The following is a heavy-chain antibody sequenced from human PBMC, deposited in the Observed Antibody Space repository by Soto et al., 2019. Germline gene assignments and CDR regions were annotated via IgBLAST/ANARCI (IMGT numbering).Heavy chain of an antibody. CDR2: IYPGDSDT. D-gene: IGHD3-3*01. J-gene: IGHJ4*02. CDR3: ARQGNYDFWSGYQNYFDY. Sequence: GESLKISCDGSGYSFTIYCIGLVRQMPGKGLEWMGIIYPGDSDTRYSPSFQGQVTISADKSISTAYLQWSSLKASDTAMYYCARQGNYDFWSGYQNYFDYWGQGTLVTVSS. CDR1: GYSFTIYC. V-gene: IGHV5-51*01.